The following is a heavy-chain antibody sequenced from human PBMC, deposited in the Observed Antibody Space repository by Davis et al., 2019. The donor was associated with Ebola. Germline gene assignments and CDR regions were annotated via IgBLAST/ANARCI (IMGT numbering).Heavy chain of an antibody. CDR3: ARRGTTVTTIGIDY. CDR2: IYYSGST. Sequence: MPSETLSLTCTVSGVSISSSSYYWGWIRQPPGKGLEWIGSIYYSGSTYYNPSLKSRVTISVDTSKNQFSLKLSSVTAADTAVYYCARRGTTVTTIGIDYWGQGTLVTVSS. CDR1: GVSISSSSYY. J-gene: IGHJ4*02. V-gene: IGHV4-39*01. D-gene: IGHD4-17*01.